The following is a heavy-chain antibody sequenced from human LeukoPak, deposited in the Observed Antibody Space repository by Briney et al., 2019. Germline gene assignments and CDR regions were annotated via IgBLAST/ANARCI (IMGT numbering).Heavy chain of an antibody. Sequence: ASVKVSCKVSGYTLTELSMHWVRQAPGKGLEWMGGFDPEDGETIYAQKFQGRVTMTEDTSTDTAYMELSSLRSEDTAVYYCARVWFTTLNYDFWSGGDYWGQGTLVTVSS. J-gene: IGHJ4*02. CDR3: ARVWFTTLNYDFWSGGDY. V-gene: IGHV1-24*01. CDR2: FDPEDGET. CDR1: GYTLTELS. D-gene: IGHD3-3*01.